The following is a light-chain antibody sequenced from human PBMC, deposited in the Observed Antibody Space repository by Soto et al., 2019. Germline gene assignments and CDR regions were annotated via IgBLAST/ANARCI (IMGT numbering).Light chain of an antibody. CDR3: QHYNHWPPWT. Sequence: EIVMTQSPATLSVSPGERATLSCRASQSISSNLAWYQQKPGQAPRLLIYGASTRATGIPARFSGSGSGTAFTLTISSLQSEDFAVYDWQHYNHWPPWTFGQGTKVEIK. J-gene: IGKJ1*01. CDR1: QSISSN. CDR2: GAS. V-gene: IGKV3-15*01.